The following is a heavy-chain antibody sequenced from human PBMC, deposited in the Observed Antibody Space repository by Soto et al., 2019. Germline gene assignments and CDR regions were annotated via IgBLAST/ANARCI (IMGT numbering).Heavy chain of an antibody. J-gene: IGHJ5*02. Sequence: PGGSLRLSCAASGFTFSSYEMNWVRQAPGKGLEWVSYISSSGSTIYYADSVKGRFTISRDNAKNSLYLQMNSLRAEDTAVYYCASLPSVTNWFGEGWFDPWGQGTLVTVSS. CDR1: GFTFSSYE. V-gene: IGHV3-48*03. CDR3: ASLPSVTNWFGEGWFDP. D-gene: IGHD3-10*01. CDR2: ISSSGSTI.